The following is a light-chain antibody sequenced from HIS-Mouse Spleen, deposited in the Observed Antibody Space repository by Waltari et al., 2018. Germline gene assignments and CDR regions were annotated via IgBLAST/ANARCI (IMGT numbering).Light chain of an antibody. CDR1: QGISSY. CDR3: QQYYSYPPWT. CDR2: AAS. V-gene: IGKV1-8*01. Sequence: AIRMTQSPSSLSASTGDRVTITCRASQGISSYLAWYQQKPGKAPKLLNYAASTLQSGVPSRFSGSGSGTDFTLTISCLQSEDFATYYCQQYYSYPPWTFGQGTKVEIK. J-gene: IGKJ1*01.